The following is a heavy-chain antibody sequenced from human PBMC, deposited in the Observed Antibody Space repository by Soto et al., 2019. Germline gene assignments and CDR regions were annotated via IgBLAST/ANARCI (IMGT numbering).Heavy chain of an antibody. CDR3: TRDLYYFDSSAYYGHNWFDP. Sequence: ASVKVSCKASGYTFTSYGISWVRQAPGQGLEWMGWISAYNGNKKYAQKLQGRVTMTTDTSTSTAYMELTSLRSEDTAVYYCTRDLYYFDSSAYYGHNWFDPWGQGTRVTVSS. J-gene: IGHJ5*02. CDR1: GYTFTSYG. V-gene: IGHV1-18*01. CDR2: ISAYNGNK. D-gene: IGHD3-22*01.